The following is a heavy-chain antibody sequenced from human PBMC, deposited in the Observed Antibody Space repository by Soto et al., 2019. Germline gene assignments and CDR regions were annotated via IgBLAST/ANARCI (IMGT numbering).Heavy chain of an antibody. CDR2: ITATGDRT. Sequence: GGSLRLSRADSGFRFSSYSMSWVRQTPGKGLEWVAAITATGDRTYYADSVTGRFTISRDNSKKTHYLQMTSLRAEDTAMYYCATMNGYFEYWGQGT. V-gene: IGHV3-23*01. CDR3: ATMNGYFEY. CDR1: GFRFSSYS. D-gene: IGHD3-22*01. J-gene: IGHJ4*02.